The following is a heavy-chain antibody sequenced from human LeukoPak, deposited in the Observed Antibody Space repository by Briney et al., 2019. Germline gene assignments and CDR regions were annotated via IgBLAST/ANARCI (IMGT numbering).Heavy chain of an antibody. Sequence: PGGSLRLSCAASGFTFSSHGINWVRQAPGKGLEWVSGISPSGDITYYADSVQGRFTISRDNSKNMMYVQINSLRAEDTAVYYCAKAPVTTCSGAYCYPFDYWGQGTLVTVSS. J-gene: IGHJ4*02. V-gene: IGHV3-23*01. CDR2: ISPSGDIT. CDR1: GFTFSSHG. CDR3: AKAPVTTCSGAYCYPFDY. D-gene: IGHD2-21*01.